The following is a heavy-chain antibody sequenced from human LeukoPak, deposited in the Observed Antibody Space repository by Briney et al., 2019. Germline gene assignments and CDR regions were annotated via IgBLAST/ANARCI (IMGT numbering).Heavy chain of an antibody. J-gene: IGHJ4*02. CDR1: GFTFSSYS. V-gene: IGHV3-21*01. Sequence: GSLRLPCAASGFTFSSYSMNWVRQAPGKGLEWVSSISSSSSYIYYADSVKGRFTISRDNAKNSLYLQMNSLRAEDTAVYYCARDRITMVRGVGSRSYYFDYWGQGTLVTVSS. CDR3: ARDRITMVRGVGSRSYYFDY. D-gene: IGHD3-10*01. CDR2: ISSSSSYI.